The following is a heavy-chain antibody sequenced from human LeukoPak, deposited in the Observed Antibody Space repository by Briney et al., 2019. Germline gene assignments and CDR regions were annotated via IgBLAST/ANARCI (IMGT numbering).Heavy chain of an antibody. V-gene: IGHV4-59*01. J-gene: IGHJ6*03. D-gene: IGHD4-17*01. CDR2: IYYSGST. CDR1: GGSISSYY. CDR3: ARDVRDYGNDYYYYYYMDV. Sequence: SETLSLTCTVSGGSISSYYWSWIRQPPGKGLEWIGYIYYSGSTNYNPSLKSRVTILVDTSKNQFSLKLSSVTAADTAVYYCARDVRDYGNDYYYYYYMDVWGKGTTVTVSS.